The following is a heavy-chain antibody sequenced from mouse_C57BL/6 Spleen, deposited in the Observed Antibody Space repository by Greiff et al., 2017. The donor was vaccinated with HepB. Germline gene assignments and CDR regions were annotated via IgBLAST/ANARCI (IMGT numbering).Heavy chain of an antibody. CDR2: ISSGGSYT. Sequence: DVMLVESGGDLVKPGGSLKLSCAASGFTFSSYGMSWVRQTPDKRLEWVATISSGGSYTYYPDSVKGRFTISRDNAKNTLYLQMSSLKSEDTAMYYCARHLRGYAMDYWGQGTSVTVSS. J-gene: IGHJ4*01. V-gene: IGHV5-6*02. D-gene: IGHD1-1*01. CDR1: GFTFSSYG. CDR3: ARHLRGYAMDY.